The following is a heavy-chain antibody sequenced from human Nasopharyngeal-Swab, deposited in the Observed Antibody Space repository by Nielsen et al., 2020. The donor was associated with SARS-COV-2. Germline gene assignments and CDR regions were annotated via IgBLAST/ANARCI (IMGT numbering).Heavy chain of an antibody. CDR1: GFTFSSYA. Sequence: GESLKISCAASGFTFSSYAMHWVRQAPGKGLEWVAVISYDGSNKYYADSVKGRFTISRDNSKNTLYLQMNSLRAEDTAVYYCARVLEVPPSDYYYYYMDDWGKGTTVTVSS. J-gene: IGHJ6*03. CDR3: ARVLEVPPSDYYYYYMDD. D-gene: IGHD1-1*01. V-gene: IGHV3-30-3*01. CDR2: ISYDGSNK.